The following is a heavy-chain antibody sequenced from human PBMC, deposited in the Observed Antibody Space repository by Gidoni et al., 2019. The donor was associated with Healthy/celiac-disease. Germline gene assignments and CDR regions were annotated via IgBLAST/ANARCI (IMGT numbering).Heavy chain of an antibody. D-gene: IGHD3-16*01. Sequence: EVQLVESGGGLVKPGGSMRLSCAASGFTFSSYSMNWVRQAPGKGLEWVSSISSSSSYIYYADSVKGRFTISRDNAKNSLYLQMNSLRAEDTAVYYCAREQLGAFDIWGQGTMVTVSS. CDR2: ISSSSSYI. J-gene: IGHJ3*02. V-gene: IGHV3-21*01. CDR3: AREQLGAFDI. CDR1: GFTFSSYS.